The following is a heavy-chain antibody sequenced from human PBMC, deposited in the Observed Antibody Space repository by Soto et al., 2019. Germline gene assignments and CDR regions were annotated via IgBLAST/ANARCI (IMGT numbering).Heavy chain of an antibody. V-gene: IGHV1-18*01. CDR1: GYTFTSYG. Sequence: ASVKVSCKASGYTFTSYGISWVRQAPGQGLEWMGWISAYNGNTNYAQKLQGRVTMTTDTSTSTAYMELRSLRSDDTAVYYCARSRLWFGEASYGYWGQGTLVTVSS. J-gene: IGHJ4*02. D-gene: IGHD3-10*01. CDR3: ARSRLWFGEASYGY. CDR2: ISAYNGNT.